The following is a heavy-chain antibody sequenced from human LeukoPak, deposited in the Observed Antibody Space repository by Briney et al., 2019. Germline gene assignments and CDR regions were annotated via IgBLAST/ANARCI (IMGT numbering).Heavy chain of an antibody. CDR2: FDPEDGET. Sequence: GGSVKVSCKVSGYTLTELSMHWVRQAPGKGLEWMGGFDPEDGETIYAQKFQGRVTMTEDTSTDTAYMELSSLRSEDTAVYYCATDSDLRFLEWLDAFDIWGQGTMVTVSS. CDR1: GYTLTELS. D-gene: IGHD3-3*01. CDR3: ATDSDLRFLEWLDAFDI. V-gene: IGHV1-24*01. J-gene: IGHJ3*02.